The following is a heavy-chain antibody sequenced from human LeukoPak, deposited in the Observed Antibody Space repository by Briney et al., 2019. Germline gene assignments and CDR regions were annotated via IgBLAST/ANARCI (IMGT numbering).Heavy chain of an antibody. CDR2: INHSGST. D-gene: IGHD3-22*01. J-gene: IGHJ5*02. Sequence: SETLSLTCAVYGGSFSGFHWNWIRQPPGKGLEWIGDINHSGSTHYNPSLTSRVTISVDPSKNQFSLNLTSVTAADTAVYYCAPPPYYYETKGYSVAWGQGTLVTVSS. CDR1: GGSFSGFH. V-gene: IGHV4-34*01. CDR3: APPPYYYETKGYSVA.